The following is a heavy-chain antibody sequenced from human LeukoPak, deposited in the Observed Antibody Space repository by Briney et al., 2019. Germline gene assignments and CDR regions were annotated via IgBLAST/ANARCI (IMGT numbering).Heavy chain of an antibody. CDR2: VFYSGST. V-gene: IGHV4-39*01. CDR3: ATPIGATDWFDP. J-gene: IGHJ5*02. CDR1: IGSISSYNYY. Sequence: SETLSLTCTHSIGSISSYNYYCAWIRQPPGKGLEWIGSVFYSGSTYYNPSLKSRVTISVDTSNNQFSLRLTSVTAADTAVYYCATPIGATDWFDPWGQGTLVTVSS. D-gene: IGHD5-12*01.